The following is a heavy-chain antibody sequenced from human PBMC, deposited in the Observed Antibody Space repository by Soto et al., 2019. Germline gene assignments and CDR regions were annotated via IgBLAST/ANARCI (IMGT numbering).Heavy chain of an antibody. D-gene: IGHD5-12*01. V-gene: IGHV3-30*02. J-gene: IGHJ4*02. Sequence: VQLLESGGGLVQPGGSLRLSCAASGFTFSSYGMHWVRQAPGKGLEWVAFISYDGSKKYYADSVKGRFTISRDNSKNTLYLQMNSLRGEDTAVCYCSKDETRASYDPSNFDYWGQGTLVTVSS. CDR1: GFTFSSYG. CDR3: SKDETRASYDPSNFDY. CDR2: ISYDGSKK.